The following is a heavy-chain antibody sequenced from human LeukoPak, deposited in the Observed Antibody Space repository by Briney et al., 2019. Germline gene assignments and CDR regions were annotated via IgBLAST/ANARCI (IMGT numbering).Heavy chain of an antibody. D-gene: IGHD6-25*01. Sequence: GASVKVSCKASGYTFTGYYMHWVRQAPGQGLEWMGWINPNSGGTNYAQKFQGRVTMTRDTSISTAYMELSRLRSDDTAVYYCARERRLTDYYGMDVWGQGTTVTVSS. CDR3: ARERRLTDYYGMDV. CDR1: GYTFTGYY. J-gene: IGHJ6*02. V-gene: IGHV1-2*02. CDR2: INPNSGGT.